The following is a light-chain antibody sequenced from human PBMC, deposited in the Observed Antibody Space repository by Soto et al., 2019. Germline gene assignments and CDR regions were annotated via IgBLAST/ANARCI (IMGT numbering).Light chain of an antibody. Sequence: DMQMTQSPSTLSASVGDRVTITCRASQNIVDWLAWYQQKPGKAPKLLVYRASSLDSGVPSRFSGSGSGTEITLTISSLQPDDFATYYCQQYDSFRNFGGGTKVQMK. CDR1: QNIVDW. CDR2: RAS. V-gene: IGKV1-5*03. CDR3: QQYDSFRN. J-gene: IGKJ4*01.